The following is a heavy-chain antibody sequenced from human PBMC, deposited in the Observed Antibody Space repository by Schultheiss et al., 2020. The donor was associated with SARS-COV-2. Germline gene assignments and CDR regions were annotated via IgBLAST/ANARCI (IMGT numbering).Heavy chain of an antibody. V-gene: IGHV3-7*01. CDR3: ARGNLRYGMDV. Sequence: GESLKISCAASGFTFSSYWMSWVRQAPGKGLEWVANIKQDGSEKYYVDSVKGRFTISRDNAKNSLYLQMNSLRDEDTAVYYCARGNLRYGMDVWGQGTTVTVSS. CDR2: IKQDGSEK. J-gene: IGHJ6*02. D-gene: IGHD1-14*01. CDR1: GFTFSSYW.